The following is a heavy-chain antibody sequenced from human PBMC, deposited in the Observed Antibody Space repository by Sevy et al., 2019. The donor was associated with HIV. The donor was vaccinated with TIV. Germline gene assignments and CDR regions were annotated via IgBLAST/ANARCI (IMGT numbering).Heavy chain of an antibody. CDR2: VTSDGTT. CDR1: GLTLTTNG. J-gene: IGHJ4*02. V-gene: IGHV3-23*01. D-gene: IGHD3-16*01. CDR3: AGGDTTMITDFDY. Sequence: GGSLRLSCAASGLTLTTNGMSWVRQAPGKGLEWVAGVTSDGTTYYADSVRDRFTVSRDNSKNTRYLQLNSLRADDTAVFYCAGGDTTMITDFDYWGQGTLVTVSS.